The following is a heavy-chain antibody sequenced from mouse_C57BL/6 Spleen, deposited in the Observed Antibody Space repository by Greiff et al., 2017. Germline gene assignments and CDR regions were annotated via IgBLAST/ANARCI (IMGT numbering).Heavy chain of an antibody. CDR2: IYPSDSET. Sequence: QVHVKQPGAELVRPGSSVKLSCKASGYTFTSYWMDWVKQRPGQGLEWIGNIYPSDSETHYNQKFKDKATLTVDKSSSTAYMQLSSLTSEDSAVYYCARFYYDYDGDYWGQGTTLTVSS. CDR1: GYTFTSYW. J-gene: IGHJ2*01. V-gene: IGHV1-61*01. D-gene: IGHD2-4*01. CDR3: ARFYYDYDGDY.